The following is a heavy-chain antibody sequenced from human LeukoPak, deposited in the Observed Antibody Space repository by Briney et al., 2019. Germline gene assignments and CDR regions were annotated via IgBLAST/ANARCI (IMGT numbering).Heavy chain of an antibody. Sequence: PSETLSLTCAVYGGSFSGYHWSWIRQPPGKGLEWIGEINHSEGTNYNPSLKSRVTISVDTSKNQFSLKLTSVTAADTAVYYCARGEDYWGQGTLVTVSS. J-gene: IGHJ4*02. CDR2: INHSEGT. CDR1: GGSFSGYH. CDR3: ARGEDY. V-gene: IGHV4-34*01.